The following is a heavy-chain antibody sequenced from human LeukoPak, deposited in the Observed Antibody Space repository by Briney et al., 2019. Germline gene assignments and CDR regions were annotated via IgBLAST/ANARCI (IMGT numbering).Heavy chain of an antibody. CDR2: IYPGDSDT. CDR3: AKWGDVDGVDY. J-gene: IGHJ4*02. V-gene: IGHV5-51*06. Sequence: GASLEISFKGSDYNLTSYWIGGVRQLPGKGLEWMEIIYPGDSDTSYRPSFQGHVTISADKSIGSDYLQWSSLKATATAMCYCAKWGDVDGVDYWGQGTLVTVSS. CDR1: DYNLTSYW. D-gene: IGHD3-16*01.